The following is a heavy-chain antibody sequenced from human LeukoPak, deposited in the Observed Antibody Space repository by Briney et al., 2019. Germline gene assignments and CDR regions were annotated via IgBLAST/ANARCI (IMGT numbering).Heavy chain of an antibody. CDR1: GFTFSSYA. CDR3: ASFYDTGY. D-gene: IGHD2/OR15-2a*01. CDR2: ISYDGSNK. Sequence: GRSLRLSCAASGFTFSSYAMHWVRQAPGKGLEWVAVISYDGSNKYYADSVKGRFTISRDNSKNTLYLQMNSLRAEDTAVYYCASFYDTGYWGQGTLVTVSS. V-gene: IGHV3-30-3*01. J-gene: IGHJ4*02.